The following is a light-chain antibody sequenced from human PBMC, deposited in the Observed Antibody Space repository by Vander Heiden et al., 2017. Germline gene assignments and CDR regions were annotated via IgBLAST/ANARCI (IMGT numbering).Light chain of an antibody. CDR3: QQYYSSLWT. V-gene: IGKV4-1*01. J-gene: IGKJ1*01. Sequence: IVLTPSPDSLAVSLGERATINCKASQSVLFSSNNKNYLAWYQQKPGQSPKLLLYWASARESGVPDRFSGSGSGTDFTLTISSLQAEDVAVYYCQQYYSSLWTFGQGTKVEIK. CDR1: QSVLFSSNNKNY. CDR2: WAS.